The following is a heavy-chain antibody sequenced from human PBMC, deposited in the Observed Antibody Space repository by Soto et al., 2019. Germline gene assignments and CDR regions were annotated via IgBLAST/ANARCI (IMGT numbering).Heavy chain of an antibody. V-gene: IGHV3-23*01. D-gene: IGHD3-10*01. CDR1: GFTFSSYA. CDR2: ISVSGGDT. Sequence: EVQLLESGGGLVQPGGSLRLSCAAYGFTFSSYALSWVRQAPGKGLEWVSAISVSGGDTYYADSVKGRFTISRDNSKNTLYLQMNSLRAEDTAVYYCAKNYDSGSPPFDYWGQGTLVTVSS. CDR3: AKNYDSGSPPFDY. J-gene: IGHJ4*02.